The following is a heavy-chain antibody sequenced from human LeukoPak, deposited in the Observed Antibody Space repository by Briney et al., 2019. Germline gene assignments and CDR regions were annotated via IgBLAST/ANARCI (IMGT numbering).Heavy chain of an antibody. CDR2: ISNSDTTT. J-gene: IGHJ6*02. Sequence: GGSLRLSCAASGFTFRNYEMNWVRQAPGKGLEWISYISNSDTTTYYADSVKGRFTISRDNANNSLYLQMNSLSLEDTAVYYCARDKRGLTGYNNYGMDVWGQGTTVTVSS. V-gene: IGHV3-48*03. CDR1: GFTFRNYE. D-gene: IGHD1-14*01. CDR3: ARDKRGLTGYNNYGMDV.